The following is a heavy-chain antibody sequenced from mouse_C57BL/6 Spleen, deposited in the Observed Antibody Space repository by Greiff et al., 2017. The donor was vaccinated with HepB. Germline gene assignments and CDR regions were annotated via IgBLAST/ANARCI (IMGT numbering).Heavy chain of an antibody. V-gene: IGHV1-76*01. CDR3: ARSAYYSNYVYAMDY. J-gene: IGHJ4*01. Sequence: QVQLQQSGAELVRPGASVKLSCKASGYTFTDYYINWVKQRPGQGLEWIARIYPGSGNTYYNEKFKGKATLTADKSSSTAYMQLSSLTSEDSAVYFCARSAYYSNYVYAMDYWGQGTSVTVSS. D-gene: IGHD2-5*01. CDR2: IYPGSGNT. CDR1: GYTFTDYY.